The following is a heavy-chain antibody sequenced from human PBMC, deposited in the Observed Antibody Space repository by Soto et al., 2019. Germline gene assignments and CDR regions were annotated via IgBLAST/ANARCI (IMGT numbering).Heavy chain of an antibody. CDR2: IYPGDSDT. V-gene: IGHV5-51*01. CDR3: ARTVSNGMDV. J-gene: IGHJ6*02. D-gene: IGHD4-17*01. CDR1: GYRFTSYW. Sequence: PGEPLKISCKGSGYRFTSYWIGWVRQMPGKGLEWMGIIYPGDSDTRYSPSFQGQVTISADKSISTAYLHWNSLKASDTAMYYCARTVSNGMDVWGQGTTVTVSS.